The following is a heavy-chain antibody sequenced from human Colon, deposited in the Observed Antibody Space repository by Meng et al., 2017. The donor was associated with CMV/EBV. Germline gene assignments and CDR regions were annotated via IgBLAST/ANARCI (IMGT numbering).Heavy chain of an antibody. CDR3: ATIGDFYDYYEMGV. J-gene: IGHJ6*02. Sequence: GESLKISCEASGITFGSSAMTWVRQAPGKGLEWVSAISGDGDRTYHGDSVKGRFTISRDNSQNTLYLQMNSLRVDDTAVYYCATIGDFYDYYEMGVWGQGTTVTVSS. CDR2: ISGDGDRT. V-gene: IGHV3-23*01. CDR1: GITFGSSA.